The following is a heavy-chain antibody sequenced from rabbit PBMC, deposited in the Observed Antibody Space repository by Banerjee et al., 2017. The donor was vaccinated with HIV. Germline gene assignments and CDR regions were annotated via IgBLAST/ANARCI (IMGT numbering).Heavy chain of an antibody. V-gene: IGHV1S45*01. Sequence: QEQLVESGGGLVQPEGSLTLTCKASGFSFSDRDVMCWVRQAPGKGLEWIACVNTATGKPVYATWAKGRFTISKTSSTTVTLQVTSLIAADTATYFCARDLVGVIGWNFYLWGPGTLVTVS. CDR1: GFSFSDRDV. J-gene: IGHJ4*01. CDR3: ARDLVGVIGWNFYL. CDR2: VNTATGKP. D-gene: IGHD1-1*01.